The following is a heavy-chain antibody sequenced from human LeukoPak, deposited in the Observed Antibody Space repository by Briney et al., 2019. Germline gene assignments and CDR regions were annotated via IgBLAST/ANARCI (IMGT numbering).Heavy chain of an antibody. D-gene: IGHD3-3*01. J-gene: IGHJ4*02. CDR3: ATLPPRSLSRYADY. Sequence: GASVKVSCKVSGYTLTEISIHWVRQAPGKGLEWMGGFDPEDGETIYAQRFQGRVTMTEDTSADTAYMELSSLRSEDTAVYYCATLPPRSLSRYADYWGQGTLVTVSS. V-gene: IGHV1-24*01. CDR2: FDPEDGET. CDR1: GYTLTEIS.